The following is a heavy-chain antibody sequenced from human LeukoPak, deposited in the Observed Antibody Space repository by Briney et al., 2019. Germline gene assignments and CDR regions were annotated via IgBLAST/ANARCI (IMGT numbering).Heavy chain of an antibody. V-gene: IGHV3-23*01. J-gene: IGHJ4*02. CDR3: AKRGVVIRVILVGFHKEAYYFDS. CDR1: GITLSNYG. D-gene: IGHD3-22*01. Sequence: GGSLRLSCAVSGITLSNYGMSWVRQAPGKGLEGVAGISDSGGRTNYADSVKGRFTISRDNPKNTLYLQMNSLRAEDTAVYFCAKRGVVIRVILVGFHKEAYYFDSWGQGALVTVSS. CDR2: ISDSGGRT.